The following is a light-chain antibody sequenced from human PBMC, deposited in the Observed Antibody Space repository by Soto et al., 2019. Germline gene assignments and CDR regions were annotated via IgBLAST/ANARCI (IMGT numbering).Light chain of an antibody. J-gene: IGKJ4*01. V-gene: IGKV3-11*01. CDR3: QPRSDRLS. CDR1: QSVGSN. Sequence: VVLTQSPHTLSLSPGESATLSCRASQSVGSNLAWYHQKRGQAPRLLIYDATERATGIPARFTGSRSGSDFTLSISSLEPDDFAVYYCQPRSDRLSFGGG. CDR2: DAT.